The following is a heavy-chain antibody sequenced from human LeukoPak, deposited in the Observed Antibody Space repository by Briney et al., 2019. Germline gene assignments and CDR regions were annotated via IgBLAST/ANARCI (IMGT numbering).Heavy chain of an antibody. CDR2: ISTTGGSM. CDR1: GFSFSDYY. D-gene: IGHD3-10*01. Sequence: GRSLRLSCSVSGFSFSDYYMSWVRQAPGKGLEWVSGISTTGGSMYYADSVKGRFTISRDNSMNTLFLQMDSPRAEDTAIYYCARVSYYYGSRSYYPDFDYWGQGTLVTVSS. V-gene: IGHV3-23*01. CDR3: ARVSYYYGSRSYYPDFDY. J-gene: IGHJ4*02.